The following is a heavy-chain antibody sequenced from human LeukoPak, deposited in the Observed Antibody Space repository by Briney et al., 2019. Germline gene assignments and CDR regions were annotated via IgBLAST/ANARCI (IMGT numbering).Heavy chain of an antibody. Sequence: PGGSLRLSCAASGFTFSSYAMSWVRQAPGKGLEWVSAISGSGGSTYYADSVKGRFTISRDNSKNTLYLQMNSLRAEDTAVYYCAKDIEIVGATNGFDYWGQGTLVTVSS. V-gene: IGHV3-23*01. J-gene: IGHJ4*02. CDR2: ISGSGGST. CDR1: GFTFSSYA. CDR3: AKDIEIVGATNGFDY. D-gene: IGHD1-26*01.